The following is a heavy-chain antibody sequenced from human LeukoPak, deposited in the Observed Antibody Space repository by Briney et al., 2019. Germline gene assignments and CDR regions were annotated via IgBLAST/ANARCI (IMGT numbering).Heavy chain of an antibody. D-gene: IGHD6-6*01. J-gene: IGHJ4*02. CDR2: ISYDGSNK. V-gene: IGHV3-30-3*01. CDR3: ARERIAARRGFDY. CDR1: GFTFSSYA. Sequence: PGGSLTLSCAASGFTFSSYAMHWVRQAPGKGLEWVAVISYDGSNKYYADSVKGRFTISRDNSKDTLYLQMNSLRAEDTAVYYCARERIAARRGFDYWGQGTLVTVSS.